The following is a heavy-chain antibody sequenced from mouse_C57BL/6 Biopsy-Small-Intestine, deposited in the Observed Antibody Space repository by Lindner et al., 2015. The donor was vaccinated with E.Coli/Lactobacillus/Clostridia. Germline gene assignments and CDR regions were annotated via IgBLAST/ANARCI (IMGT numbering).Heavy chain of an antibody. J-gene: IGHJ1*03. Sequence: VQLQESGGGLVKPGGSLKLSCAASGFTFSDYGMHWVRQAPEKGLEWVAYISSGSSTIYHADTVKGRFTISRDNAKNTLFLQMTSLRSEDTAMYYCARKSPYYGSSYTYWYFDVWGTGTTVTVSS. CDR3: ARKSPYYGSSYTYWYFDV. D-gene: IGHD1-1*01. CDR2: ISSGSSTI. CDR1: GFTFSDYG. V-gene: IGHV5-17*01.